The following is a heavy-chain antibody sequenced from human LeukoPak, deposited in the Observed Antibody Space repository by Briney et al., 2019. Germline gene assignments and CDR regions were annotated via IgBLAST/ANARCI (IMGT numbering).Heavy chain of an antibody. J-gene: IGHJ4*02. CDR1: GFTFSSYS. Sequence: GGSLRLSCAASGFTFSSYSMNWVRQAPGKGLEWVSSISSSSSYIYYAVSVKGRFTISRDNAKNSLYLQMNSLRAEDTAVYYCARDVWADYWGQGTLVTVSS. V-gene: IGHV3-21*01. D-gene: IGHD3-16*01. CDR2: ISSSSSYI. CDR3: ARDVWADY.